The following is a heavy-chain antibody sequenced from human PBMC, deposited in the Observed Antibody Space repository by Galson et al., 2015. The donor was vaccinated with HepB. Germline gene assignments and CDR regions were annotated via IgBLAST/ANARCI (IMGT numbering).Heavy chain of an antibody. CDR3: AKGGRLEATHTDS. CDR2: ISGSGGST. CDR1: GFTFSSYA. V-gene: IGHV3-23*01. D-gene: IGHD2-15*01. Sequence: SLRVSCAASGFTFSSYAMSWVRQAPGKGLEWVSAISGSGGSTDYADSVKGRFTISRDNSKNTLYLQMNSLRAEDTAVYYCAKGGRLEATHTDSWGQGTLVTVSS. J-gene: IGHJ4*02.